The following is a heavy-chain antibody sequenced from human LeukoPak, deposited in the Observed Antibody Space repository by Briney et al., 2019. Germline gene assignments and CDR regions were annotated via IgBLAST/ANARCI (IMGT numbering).Heavy chain of an antibody. CDR3: ARRGGGDYFDY. V-gene: IGHV4-59*08. D-gene: IGHD4-17*01. CDR2: IYYSGST. CDR1: GDSISSYY. J-gene: IGHJ4*02. Sequence: KPSETLSLTCSVSGDSISSYYWSWIRQPPGKGLEWIGYIYYSGSTNHNPSLKSRVTISVDTSKNQFSLKLSSVTAADTAVYYCARRGGGDYFDYWGQGTLVTVSS.